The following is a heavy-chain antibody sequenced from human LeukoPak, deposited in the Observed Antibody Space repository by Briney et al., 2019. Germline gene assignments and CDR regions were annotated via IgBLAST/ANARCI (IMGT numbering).Heavy chain of an antibody. J-gene: IGHJ4*02. Sequence: SQTLFLTCTVSGGSISSGGYYWSWIRQPPGKGLEWIGYIYHSGSTYYNPSLKSRVTISVDRSKNQFSLKLSSVTAADTAVYYCARDFDHFDYWGQGTLVTVSS. CDR2: IYHSGST. V-gene: IGHV4-30-2*01. CDR3: ARDFDHFDY. CDR1: GGSISSGGYY.